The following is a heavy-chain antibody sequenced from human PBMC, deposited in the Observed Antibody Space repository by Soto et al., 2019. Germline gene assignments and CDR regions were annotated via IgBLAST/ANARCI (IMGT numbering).Heavy chain of an antibody. D-gene: IGHD3-3*01. CDR1: GGSISSYY. Sequence: SETLSLTCTVSGGSISSYYWSWIRQPPGKGLEWIGYIYYSGSTNYNPSLKSRVTISVDTSKNQFSLKLSSVTAADTAVYYCARVNYDFWSGLTYYYYMDVWGKGTTVTVSS. CDR3: ARVNYDFWSGLTYYYYMDV. J-gene: IGHJ6*03. V-gene: IGHV4-59*01. CDR2: IYYSGST.